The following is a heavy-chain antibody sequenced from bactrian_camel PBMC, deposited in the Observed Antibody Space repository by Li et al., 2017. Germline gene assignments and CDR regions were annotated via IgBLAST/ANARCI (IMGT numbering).Heavy chain of an antibody. J-gene: IGHJ4*01. Sequence: HVQLVESGGGSVQAGGSLRLSCAASAYIYSSYCLGWFRQAPGKEREGVATIDSDGITSYAPSVKGRFTISQDNAKNTVYLQMNSLKLEDTAMYYCHAIAVGPLRGKGCGKDYWGQGTQVTVS. V-gene: IGHV3S53*01. D-gene: IGHD2*01. CDR2: IDSDGIT. CDR1: AYIYSSYC. CDR3: HAIAVGPLRGKGCGKDY.